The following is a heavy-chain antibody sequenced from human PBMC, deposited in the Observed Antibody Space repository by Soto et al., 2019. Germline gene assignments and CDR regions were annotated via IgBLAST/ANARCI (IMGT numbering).Heavy chain of an antibody. CDR2: ISFDGSDK. V-gene: IGHV3-30*18. D-gene: IGHD1-1*01. J-gene: IGHJ3*02. CDR1: GFIFSTYG. Sequence: QPGGSLRLSCAASGFIFSTYGMHWVRQAPGKGLKWMAAISFDGSDKYYEDSAKGRFTISRDNSKSTLYLEVNSLRAEDTGVYHCAKTPDRYKDDAFDMWGQGTMVTVSS. CDR3: AKTPDRYKDDAFDM.